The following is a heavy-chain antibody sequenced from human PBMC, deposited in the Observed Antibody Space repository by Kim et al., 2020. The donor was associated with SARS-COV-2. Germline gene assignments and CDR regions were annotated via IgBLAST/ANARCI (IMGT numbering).Heavy chain of an antibody. D-gene: IGHD2-2*01. V-gene: IGHV1-2*02. J-gene: IGHJ5*02. CDR2: MNPNRGGT. CDR1: GYTFTGYY. CDR3: ARDKGCSSTSCPDDNWFDP. Sequence: ASVKVSCKASGYTFTGYYMHWVRQAPGQGLEWMGWMNPNRGGTNYAQKFQGRVTMTRDTSISTAYMELSRLRSDDTAVYYCARDKGCSSTSCPDDNWFDPWGQGTLVTVSS.